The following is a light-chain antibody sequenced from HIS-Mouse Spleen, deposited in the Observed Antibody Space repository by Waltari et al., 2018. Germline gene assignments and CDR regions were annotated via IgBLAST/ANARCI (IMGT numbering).Light chain of an antibody. CDR2: KDR. CDR3: YSAADNNWV. V-gene: IGLV3-27*01. CDR1: VLAKKY. Sequence: SYELTQPSSVSVSPGQTARITCSGDVLAKKYARWFQQKPGQAPGLVSYKDRERASGVPEPVSGSSSGTTVNLTISGAQVEDEADYYCYSAADNNWVFGGGTKLTVL. J-gene: IGLJ3*02.